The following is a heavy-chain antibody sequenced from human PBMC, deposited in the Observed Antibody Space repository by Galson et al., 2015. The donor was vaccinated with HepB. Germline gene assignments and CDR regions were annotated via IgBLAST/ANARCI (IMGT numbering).Heavy chain of an antibody. CDR1: GFTFSSYS. J-gene: IGHJ6*04. CDR3: ARETTVVVPAARVGFEDV. CDR2: ISSSSSYI. Sequence: SLRLSCAASGFTFSSYSMNWVRQAPGKGLEWVSSISSSSSYIYYADSVKGRFTISRDNAKNSLYLQMNSLRAEDTAVYYCARETTVVVPAARVGFEDVWGKGTTVTVSS. V-gene: IGHV3-21*01. D-gene: IGHD2-2*01.